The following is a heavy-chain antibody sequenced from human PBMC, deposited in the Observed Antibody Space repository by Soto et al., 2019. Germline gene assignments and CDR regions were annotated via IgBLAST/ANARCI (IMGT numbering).Heavy chain of an antibody. Sequence: DHQTTRKGLECVSAISGSGCSTYYADSVKGRFTISRDNSKNTLYLQMNRLRAEDTAVYFFFFQAEDGIRDTVPVSAFLLNRSSDL. CDR3: FFQAEDGIRDTVPVSAFLLNRSSDL. CDR2: ISGSGCST. D-gene: IGHD2-15*01. V-gene: IGHV3-23*01. J-gene: IGHJ2*01.